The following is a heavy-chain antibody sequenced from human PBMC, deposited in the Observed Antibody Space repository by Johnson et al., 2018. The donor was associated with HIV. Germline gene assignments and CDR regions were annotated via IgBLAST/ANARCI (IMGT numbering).Heavy chain of an antibody. CDR1: GFTFSSYA. CDR2: ISYDGSNK. CDR3: TTDWYSSSWYGALDAFDI. V-gene: IGHV3-30*04. D-gene: IGHD6-13*01. Sequence: QVQLVESGGGLVQPGRSLRLSCTASGFTFSSYAMHWVRQAPGKGLEWVAVISYDGSNKYYADSVKGRFTISRDNSKNPLYLQMNSLKTEDTAVYYCTTDWYSSSWYGALDAFDIWGQGTMVTVSS. J-gene: IGHJ3*02.